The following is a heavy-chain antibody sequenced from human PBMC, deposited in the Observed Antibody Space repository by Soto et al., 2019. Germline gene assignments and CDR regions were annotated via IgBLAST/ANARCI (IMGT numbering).Heavy chain of an antibody. CDR3: VTVNLVGAAYYFDY. CDR1: GGSIRNGDYY. D-gene: IGHD1-26*01. Sequence: PSETLSLTCTVSGGSIRNGDYYWGWIRQPPGKGLEWIGYVYYSGTTYSHPSLNSQVSISVATSENQFSLRLTSVTAADTAVYYCVTVNLVGAAYYFDYWGPGTLVTVSS. J-gene: IGHJ4*02. CDR2: VYYSGTT. V-gene: IGHV4-30-4*01.